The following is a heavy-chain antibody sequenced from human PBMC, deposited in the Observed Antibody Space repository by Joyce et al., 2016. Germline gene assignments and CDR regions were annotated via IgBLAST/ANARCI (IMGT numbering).Heavy chain of an antibody. D-gene: IGHD5-18*01. CDR2: IHYSVNT. CDR3: ARLKSTAILTG. CDR1: GDSISSSSYY. J-gene: IGHJ4*02. Sequence: QLQMQESGPGLVKPSETLSLTWTVSGDSISSSSYYWGWIRQPPGKGLEWIGSIHYSVNTYSTPSLKSRVTISVDTSKNQFSLKLSSVTAADSAVYYCARLKSTAILTGCGQGTLVSVSS. V-gene: IGHV4-39*01.